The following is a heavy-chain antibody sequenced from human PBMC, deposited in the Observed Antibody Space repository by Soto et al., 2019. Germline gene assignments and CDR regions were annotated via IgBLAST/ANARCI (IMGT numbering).Heavy chain of an antibody. CDR3: ARSSKLGYYYSDMDV. Sequence: SVKVSCKASGGTFSSYTISWVRQAPGQGLEWMGRIIPILGIANYAQKFQGRVTITADKSTSTAYMELSSLRSEDTAVYYCARSSKLGYYYSDMDVWGKGTTVTVSS. CDR1: GGTFSSYT. D-gene: IGHD6-6*01. V-gene: IGHV1-69*02. J-gene: IGHJ6*03. CDR2: IIPILGIA.